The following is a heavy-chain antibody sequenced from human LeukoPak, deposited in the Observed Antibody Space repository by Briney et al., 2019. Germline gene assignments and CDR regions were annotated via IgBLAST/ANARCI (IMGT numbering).Heavy chain of an antibody. J-gene: IGHJ4*02. CDR2: ISYDGSNK. V-gene: IGHV3-30*03. CDR3: ARANRGRVRYFGY. D-gene: IGHD3-9*01. Sequence: PGGSLRLSCAASGFTFSSYGMHWVRQAPGKGLEWVAVISYDGSNKYYADSVKGRFTISRDNSKNTLYLQMNSLRAEDTAVYYCARANRGRVRYFGYWGQGTLVTVSS. CDR1: GFTFSSYG.